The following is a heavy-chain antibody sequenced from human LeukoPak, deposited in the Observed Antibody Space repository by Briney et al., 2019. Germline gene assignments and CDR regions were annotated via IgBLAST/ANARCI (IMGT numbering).Heavy chain of an antibody. CDR3: AKDQSGMIVVAIDY. D-gene: IGHD3-22*01. Sequence: GGSLRLSCAASGFTVSSNYMSWVRQAPGKGLEWVSVIYSGGSTYYADSVKGRFTISRDNSKNTLYLQMNSLRAEDTAVYYCAKDQSGMIVVAIDYWGQGTLVTVSS. V-gene: IGHV3-66*01. CDR2: IYSGGST. CDR1: GFTVSSNY. J-gene: IGHJ4*02.